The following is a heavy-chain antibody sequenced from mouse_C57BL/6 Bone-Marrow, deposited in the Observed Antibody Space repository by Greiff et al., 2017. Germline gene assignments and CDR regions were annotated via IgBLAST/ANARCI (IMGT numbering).Heavy chain of an antibody. CDR3: TTITTVVAFDY. D-gene: IGHD1-1*01. CDR1: GFNIKDDY. V-gene: IGHV14-4*01. Sequence: EVQLQQSGAELVRPGASVKLSCTASGFNIKDDYMHWVKRRPEQGLEWIGWIDPENGDTEYASKFQGKATITADTSSNTAYLQLSSLTSEDTAVYYCTTITTVVAFDYWGQGTTLTVSS. J-gene: IGHJ2*01. CDR2: IDPENGDT.